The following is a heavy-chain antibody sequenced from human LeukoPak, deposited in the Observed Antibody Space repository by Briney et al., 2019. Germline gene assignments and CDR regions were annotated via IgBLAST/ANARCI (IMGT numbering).Heavy chain of an antibody. CDR1: GYTLTELS. J-gene: IGHJ2*01. Sequence: ASVKVSCKVSGYTLTELSMHWVRQAPGKGLGWMGGFDPEDGETIYAQKFQGRVTMTEDTSTDTAYMELSSLRSEDTAVYYCATVGAVATRRPDGWYFDLWGRGTLVTVSS. CDR3: ATVGAVATRRPDGWYFDL. V-gene: IGHV1-24*01. D-gene: IGHD6-19*01. CDR2: FDPEDGET.